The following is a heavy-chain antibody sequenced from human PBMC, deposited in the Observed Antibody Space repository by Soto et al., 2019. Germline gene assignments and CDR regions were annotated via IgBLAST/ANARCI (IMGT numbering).Heavy chain of an antibody. V-gene: IGHV1-18*01. CDR2: ISAYNGNT. CDR3: ARDKRFLEWLPIYYYYMDV. J-gene: IGHJ6*03. Sequence: ASVKVSCKASGYTFTSYGISWVRQAPGQGLEWMGWISAYNGNTNYAQKLQGRVTMTTDTSTSTAYMELRSLRSDDTAVYYCARDKRFLEWLPIYYYYMDVWGKGTTVTVSS. D-gene: IGHD3-3*01. CDR1: GYTFTSYG.